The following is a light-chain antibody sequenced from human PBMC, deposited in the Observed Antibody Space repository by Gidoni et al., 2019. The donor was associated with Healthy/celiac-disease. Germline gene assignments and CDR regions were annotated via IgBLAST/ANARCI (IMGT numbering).Light chain of an antibody. CDR3: QQRSNWPPGLT. Sequence: EIVLTQSPATLSLSPGERATLSCRASQSVSSYLAWYQQKPGQAPRLLLYDASNRATGIPARCSGSGSGTDFTLTISSLEPEDFAVYYWQQRSNWPPGLTFGGGTKVEIK. V-gene: IGKV3-11*01. J-gene: IGKJ4*01. CDR2: DAS. CDR1: QSVSSY.